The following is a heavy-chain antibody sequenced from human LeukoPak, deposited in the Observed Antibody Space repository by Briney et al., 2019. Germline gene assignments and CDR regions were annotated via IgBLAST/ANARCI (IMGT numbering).Heavy chain of an antibody. Sequence: GGPLRLSCAASGFTFSTYAMRWVRQAPGKGLEWVSAISGSGDITYHADSVKGRFTISRDNSKNTLYLQMNSLRAEDTAVYYCARRSNTAIFDYWGQGTLVTVSS. CDR3: ARRSNTAIFDY. D-gene: IGHD5-18*01. V-gene: IGHV3-23*01. CDR2: ISGSGDIT. CDR1: GFTFSTYA. J-gene: IGHJ4*02.